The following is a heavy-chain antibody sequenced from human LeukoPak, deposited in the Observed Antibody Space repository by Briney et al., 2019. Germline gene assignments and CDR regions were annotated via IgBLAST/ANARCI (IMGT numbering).Heavy chain of an antibody. J-gene: IGHJ4*02. CDR3: ANDPGSSGYQLKYFDY. D-gene: IGHD3-22*01. CDR1: GFTFSSYA. CDR2: ISGSGGST. V-gene: IGHV3-23*01. Sequence: GRSLRLSCAASGFTFSSYAMSWVRQAPGKGLEWVSAISGSGGSTYYADSVKGRFTISRDNSKNTLYLQMNSLRAEDTAVYYCANDPGSSGYQLKYFDYWGQGTLVTVSS.